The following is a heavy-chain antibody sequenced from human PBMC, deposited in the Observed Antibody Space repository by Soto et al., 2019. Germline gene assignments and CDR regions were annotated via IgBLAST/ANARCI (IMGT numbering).Heavy chain of an antibody. Sequence: GGSLRLSCAASGFTFSSYWMHWVRQPPGKRLVWVSRINEDGTYTNYADSVKGRFTISRDNAKNTVYLQMNSLRAEDTAVYYCARVNYREDAWGQGTLVTVSS. J-gene: IGHJ5*02. D-gene: IGHD4-4*01. V-gene: IGHV3-74*01. CDR3: ARVNYREDA. CDR1: GFTFSSYW. CDR2: INEDGTYT.